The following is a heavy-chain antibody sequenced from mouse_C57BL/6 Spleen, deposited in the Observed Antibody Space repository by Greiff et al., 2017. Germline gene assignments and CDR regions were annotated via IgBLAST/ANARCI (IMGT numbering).Heavy chain of an antibody. CDR2: IDPSDSET. CDR3: ARTMYYGSSYRYFDV. V-gene: IGHV1-52*01. Sequence: QVQLQQPGAELVRPGSSVKLSCKASGYTFTSYWMHWVKQRPIQGLEWIGNIDPSDSETNYNQKFKDKATLTVDKSSSTAYMQLSSLTSEDSAVYYCARTMYYGSSYRYFDVWGTGTTVTVSS. J-gene: IGHJ1*03. CDR1: GYTFTSYW. D-gene: IGHD1-1*01.